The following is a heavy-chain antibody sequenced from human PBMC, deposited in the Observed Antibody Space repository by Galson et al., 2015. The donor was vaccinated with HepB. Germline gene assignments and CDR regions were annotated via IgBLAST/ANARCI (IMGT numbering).Heavy chain of an antibody. CDR3: ARDLRSSGWSLDLQFGGCFDL. V-gene: IGHV1-2*06. Sequence: SVKVSCKASGYTFTGYYMHWVRQAPGQGLEWMGRINPNSGGTNYAQKFQGRVTMTRDTSISTAYMELSRLRSDDTAVYYCARDLRSSGWSLDLQFGGCFDLWGRGTLVTVSS. D-gene: IGHD6-19*01. J-gene: IGHJ2*01. CDR1: GYTFTGYY. CDR2: INPNSGGT.